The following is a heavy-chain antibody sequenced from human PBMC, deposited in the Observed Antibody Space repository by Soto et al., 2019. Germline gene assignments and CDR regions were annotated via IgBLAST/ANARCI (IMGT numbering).Heavy chain of an antibody. Sequence: PSETLSLTCTVSGGSISSYYWSWIRQPPGKGLEWIGYIYYSGSTNYNPSLKSRVTISVDTSKNQFSLKLSSVTAADTAVYYCARNGQQLAHGVFYFDYWGQGTLVTVSS. D-gene: IGHD6-13*01. CDR1: GGSISSYY. CDR3: ARNGQQLAHGVFYFDY. CDR2: IYYSGST. J-gene: IGHJ4*02. V-gene: IGHV4-59*01.